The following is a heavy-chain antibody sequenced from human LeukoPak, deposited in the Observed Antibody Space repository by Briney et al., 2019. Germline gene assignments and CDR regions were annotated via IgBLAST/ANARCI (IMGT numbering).Heavy chain of an antibody. J-gene: IGHJ4*02. CDR1: GFTFSSYN. D-gene: IGHD2-2*01. V-gene: IGHV3-48*02. CDR2: VSSSSSTR. Sequence: GGSLRLSCAASGFTFSSYNMNWVRQAPGKGLEWVSYVSSSSSTRYYADSVKGRFIISRDNDKNSLYLQMNSLRDEDTAEDYCARDPGYCGRTSCYAVWNFDSWGQG. CDR3: ARDPGYCGRTSCYAVWNFDS.